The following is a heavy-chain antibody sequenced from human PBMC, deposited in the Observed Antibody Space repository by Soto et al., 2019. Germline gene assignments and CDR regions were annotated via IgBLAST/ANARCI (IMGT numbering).Heavy chain of an antibody. D-gene: IGHD6-13*01. Sequence: EVQLVESGGGLVQPGGSLRLSCTASGFTFSSYWMSWVRQAPGKGLEWVANIKQDGSEKYYVDSVKGRFTISRDNAKNSLYLQMNSLRAEDTAVYYCAREPSSWPPWDYYYYYMDVWGKGTTVTVSS. J-gene: IGHJ6*03. CDR3: AREPSSWPPWDYYYYYMDV. V-gene: IGHV3-7*01. CDR1: GFTFSSYW. CDR2: IKQDGSEK.